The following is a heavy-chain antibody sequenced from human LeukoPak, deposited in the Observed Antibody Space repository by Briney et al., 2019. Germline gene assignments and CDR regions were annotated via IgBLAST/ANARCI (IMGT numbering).Heavy chain of an antibody. V-gene: IGHV4-30-2*01. CDR1: GGSISSGGYY. Sequence: SETLSLTCTVSGGSISSGGYYWSWIRQPPGKGLEWIGYIYHSGSTYYNPSLKSRVTISVDRSKNQFSLKLSSVTAADTAVYYCARDKLEFGDPEAFDIWGQGTTVTVSS. J-gene: IGHJ3*02. CDR2: IYHSGST. D-gene: IGHD3-10*01. CDR3: ARDKLEFGDPEAFDI.